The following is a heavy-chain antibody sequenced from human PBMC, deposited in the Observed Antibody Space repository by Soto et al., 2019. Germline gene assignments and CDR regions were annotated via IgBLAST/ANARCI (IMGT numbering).Heavy chain of an antibody. Sequence: GGSLRLSCAASGFTFSIYAFHWVRQAPGKGLEWLSVISYDGREKYYADSVKGRFTIPRDSSKNTAYLQMNSLRPEDTAVYYCARDPLAVTGSFVDYWGQGTLVTVSS. J-gene: IGHJ4*02. CDR3: ARDPLAVTGSFVDY. CDR2: ISYDGREK. D-gene: IGHD6-19*01. V-gene: IGHV3-30-3*01. CDR1: GFTFSIYA.